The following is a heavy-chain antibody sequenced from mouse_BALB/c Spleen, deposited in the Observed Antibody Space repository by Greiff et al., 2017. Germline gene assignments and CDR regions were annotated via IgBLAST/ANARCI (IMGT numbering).Heavy chain of an antibody. J-gene: IGHJ4*01. V-gene: IGHV3-6*02. CDR1: GYSITSGYY. CDR3: ARAGGAAMDY. Sequence: EVKLQESGPGLVKPSQSLSLTCSVTGYSITSGYYWNWIRQFPGNKLEWMGYISYDGSNNYNPSLKNRISITRDTSKNQFFLKLNSVTTEDTATYYCARAGGAAMDYWGQGTSVTVSS. CDR2: ISYDGSN.